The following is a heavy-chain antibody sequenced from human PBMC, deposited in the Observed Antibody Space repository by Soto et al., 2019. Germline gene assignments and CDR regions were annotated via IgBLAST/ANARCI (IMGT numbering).Heavy chain of an antibody. CDR3: ARDFTDYSYEYKFGF. J-gene: IGHJ4*02. V-gene: IGHV3-30*03. CDR2: ISFEGSNK. CDR1: GFTFSDFG. Sequence: GGSLRLSCAASGFTFSDFGMHWVRQSPGKGLEWVAVISFEGSNKYFAESVKGRFTISRDDSKNTVYLQMNSLRPEDTAVYFCARDFTDYSYEYKFGFWGQGTLVTVSS. D-gene: IGHD5-18*01.